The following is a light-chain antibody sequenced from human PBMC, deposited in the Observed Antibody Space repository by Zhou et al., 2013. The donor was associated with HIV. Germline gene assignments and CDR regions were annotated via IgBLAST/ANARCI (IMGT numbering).Light chain of an antibody. Sequence: QSVLTQPPSVSGAPGQKLIISCTGNSSNIGANFDVQWYQQLPGTAPKLLIFANINRPSGVPDRFSGSRSGTSASLAITGLQAVDEADYYCQSYDRSLIGVVFGGGTKVTVL. J-gene: IGLJ2*01. CDR3: QSYDRSLIGVV. V-gene: IGLV1-40*01. CDR1: SSNIGANFD. CDR2: ANI.